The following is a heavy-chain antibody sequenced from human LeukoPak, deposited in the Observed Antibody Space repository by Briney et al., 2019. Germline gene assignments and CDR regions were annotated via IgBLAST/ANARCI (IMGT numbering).Heavy chain of an antibody. CDR3: ARAIYDSSGYYPYYFDY. CDR2: IIPIFGTA. CDR1: GGTFSSYA. Sequence: SVKVSCKASGGTFSSYAISWVRQAPGQGLEWMGGIIPIFGTANYAQKFQGRVTITADESTSTAYMELSSLRSEDTAVYYCARAIYDSSGYYPYYFDYWGQGTLVTVSS. V-gene: IGHV1-69*13. D-gene: IGHD3-22*01. J-gene: IGHJ4*02.